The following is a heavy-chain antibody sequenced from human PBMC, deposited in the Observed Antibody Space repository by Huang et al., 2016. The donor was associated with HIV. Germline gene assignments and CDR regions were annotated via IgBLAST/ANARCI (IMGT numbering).Heavy chain of an antibody. CDR1: GFPFATYG. V-gene: IGHV3-30*02. CDR2: IRSDATDK. CDR3: AKIPPLHANLATSGPGPVDY. Sequence: QVQLVESGGGVVQPGGSLRLSCAASGFPFATYGMHWVRQAPGKGREWVSFIRSDATDKYYADSVKGRCTASRDNSKNTLFLHMNSLRPEDTALYYCAKIPPLHANLATSGPGPVDYWGQGTLVTVSS. D-gene: IGHD6-13*01. J-gene: IGHJ4*02.